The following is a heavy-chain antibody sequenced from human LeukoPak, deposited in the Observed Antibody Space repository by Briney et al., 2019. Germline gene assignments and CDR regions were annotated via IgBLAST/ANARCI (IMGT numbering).Heavy chain of an antibody. V-gene: IGHV1-2*02. CDR2: INPNNGGT. Sequence: ASVKVSCKASGYTFTGYYMHWVRQAPGQGLEWMGWINPNNGGTRYAQNFQGRVTMTRDTSISTAYMELDRLRFDDTAVYYCARDSGEVPDYWGQGTLVTVSS. CDR3: ARDSGEVPDY. D-gene: IGHD3-10*01. CDR1: GYTFTGYY. J-gene: IGHJ4*02.